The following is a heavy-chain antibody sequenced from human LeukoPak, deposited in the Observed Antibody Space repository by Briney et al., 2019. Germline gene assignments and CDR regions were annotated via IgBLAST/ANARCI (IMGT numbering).Heavy chain of an antibody. CDR2: INDDGDSA. D-gene: IGHD3-10*01. Sequence: GGSLRLSCAASGFTFSTFHMHWVRQAPGKGLVWVSRINDDGDSASYADSVKGRFTISRDNARNTLYLQMGSLRAEDMAVYYCARVETYYYGSGSLDYWGQGTLVTVSS. J-gene: IGHJ4*02. V-gene: IGHV3-74*01. CDR1: GFTFSTFH. CDR3: ARVETYYYGSGSLDY.